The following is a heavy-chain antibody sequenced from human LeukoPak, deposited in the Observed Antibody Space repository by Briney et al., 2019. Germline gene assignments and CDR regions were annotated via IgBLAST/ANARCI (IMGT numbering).Heavy chain of an antibody. CDR3: ARSNDRRADYFDY. D-gene: IGHD1-1*01. CDR2: IYAIGNT. V-gene: IGHV4-4*07. J-gene: IGHJ4*02. Sequence: KPSETLSLTCTVSGVSINTYYWSWIRQPAEKGLEWIGRIYAIGNTNSNPSLKSRVTMSVDTSKNQFSLKLSSVTAADTAVYYCARSNDRRADYFDYWGQGTLVTVSS. CDR1: GVSINTYY.